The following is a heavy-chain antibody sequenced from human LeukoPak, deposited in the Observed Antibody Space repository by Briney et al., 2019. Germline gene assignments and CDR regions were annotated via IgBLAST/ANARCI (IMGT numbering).Heavy chain of an antibody. V-gene: IGHV3-74*01. CDR3: AKDGYSSTYYSDY. Sequence: GGSLRLSCAASGFTFSSNWMHWVRQAPGKGLVWVSRINSDGTNTDYADSVKGRFTISRDNAKNTLYLQMNSLRAEDTAVYYCAKDGYSSTYYSDYWGQGTLVTVSS. CDR1: GFTFSSNW. J-gene: IGHJ4*02. CDR2: INSDGTNT. D-gene: IGHD6-13*01.